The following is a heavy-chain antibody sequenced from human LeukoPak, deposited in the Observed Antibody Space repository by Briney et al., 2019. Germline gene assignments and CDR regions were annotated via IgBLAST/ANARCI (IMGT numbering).Heavy chain of an antibody. CDR1: GLTFSDYW. CDR2: INSDGSRT. CDR3: AKTGGSSSWYTDS. D-gene: IGHD6-13*01. J-gene: IGHJ4*02. V-gene: IGHV3-74*01. Sequence: GGSLRLARAASGLTFSDYWMYWVRQAPGKGLVWVSRINSDGSRTDYADSVKGRFTISRDNAKSTLYLQMNSLRADDTAVYYCAKTGGSSSWYTDSWGQGTLVTVSS.